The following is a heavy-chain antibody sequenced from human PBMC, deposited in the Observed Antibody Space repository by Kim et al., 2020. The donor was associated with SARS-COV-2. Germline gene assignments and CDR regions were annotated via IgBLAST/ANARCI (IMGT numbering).Heavy chain of an antibody. J-gene: IGHJ4*02. CDR2: IYSGGSST. CDR3: SRLGDYYGSGSLDY. D-gene: IGHD3-10*01. CDR1: GFTFSSYA. V-gene: IGHV3-23*03. Sequence: GGSLRLSCAASGFTFSSYAMSWVRQAPGKGLEWVSVIYSGGSSTYYADSVKGRFTISRDNSKNTLYLQMNSLRAEDTAVYYCSRLGDYYGSGSLDYWGQGTLVTVSS.